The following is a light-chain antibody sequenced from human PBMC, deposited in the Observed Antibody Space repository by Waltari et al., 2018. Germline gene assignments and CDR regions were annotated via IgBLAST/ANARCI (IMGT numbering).Light chain of an antibody. CDR3: GSYRSGTIFL. V-gene: IGLV2-18*02. CDR1: SSAIGAYNG. CDR2: EVT. J-gene: IGLJ2*01. Sequence: QSALTQPPSVSKSLGQSVTMSCTGTSSAIGAYNGVSWYQQHSGTAPRLLIYEVTKRPSGVSDGISGSKSGNTASLTISGLQAEDEADYYCGSYRSGTIFLFGGGTRLTVL.